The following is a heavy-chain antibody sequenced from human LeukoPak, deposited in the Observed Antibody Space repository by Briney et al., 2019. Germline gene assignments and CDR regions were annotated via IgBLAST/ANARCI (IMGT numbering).Heavy chain of an antibody. V-gene: IGHV3-64D*06. CDR1: EFTFGTYA. Sequence: GGSLRLSCSASEFTFGTYAMLWVRQAPGKGLEYVSAISSNGRDAYYAASVRGRFSISRANSNNTLYFQMSSLRPEDTAMYYCARLAAAGHSDFWGQGALVAVSS. J-gene: IGHJ4*02. CDR3: ARLAAAGHSDF. D-gene: IGHD6-13*01. CDR2: ISSNGRDA.